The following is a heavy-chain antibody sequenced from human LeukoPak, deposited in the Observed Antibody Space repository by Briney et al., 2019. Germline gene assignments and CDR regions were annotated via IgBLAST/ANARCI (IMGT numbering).Heavy chain of an antibody. CDR2: IYYSGST. J-gene: IGHJ3*02. D-gene: IGHD3-10*01. V-gene: IGHV4-59*01. Sequence: PSETLSLTCTVSGGSISSYYWSWIRQPPGKGLEWIGYIYYSGSTNYNPSLKSRVTISVDTSMNQFSLKLSSVTAADTAVYYCARDTRDGSGSYWGPNAFDIWGQGTMVTVSS. CDR3: ARDTRDGSGSYWGPNAFDI. CDR1: GGSISSYY.